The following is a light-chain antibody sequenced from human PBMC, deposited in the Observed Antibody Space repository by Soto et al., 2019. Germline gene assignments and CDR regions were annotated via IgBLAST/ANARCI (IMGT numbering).Light chain of an antibody. V-gene: IGKV3-15*01. Sequence: EIVMTQSPATLSVSPGERATLSCRASQSVSSNLAWYQQKPGQAPRLLIYGASTMATGIPARFSGSGSGTEFALTISSLQSEAFAVYYCQRYNNWPPWTFGQGTKVEIK. J-gene: IGKJ1*01. CDR1: QSVSSN. CDR3: QRYNNWPPWT. CDR2: GAS.